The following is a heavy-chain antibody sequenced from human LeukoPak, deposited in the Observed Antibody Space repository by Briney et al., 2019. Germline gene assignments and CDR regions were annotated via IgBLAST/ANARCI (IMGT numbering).Heavy chain of an antibody. J-gene: IGHJ5*02. CDR1: GGSFSGYY. D-gene: IGHD3-9*01. Sequence: SETLSLTCAVYGGSFSGYYWSWIRQPPGKGLEWIGEINHSGSTNYNPSLKSRVTISVDTSKNQFSLKLSSVTAADTAVYYCARGKFRYLASLNGFAPWGQGTRVTVSS. CDR2: INHSGST. V-gene: IGHV4-34*01. CDR3: ARGKFRYLASLNGFAP.